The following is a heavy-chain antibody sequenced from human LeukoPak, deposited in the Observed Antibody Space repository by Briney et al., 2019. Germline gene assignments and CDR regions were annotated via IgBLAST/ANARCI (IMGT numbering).Heavy chain of an antibody. CDR3: ARADRHVVLLDY. Sequence: ASVKVSCKASGYTFTSYGISWVRQAPGQGLEWMGWISAYNGNTNYAQKLQGRVTMTTDTSTSTAYMELRSLRSDDTAVYYRARADRHVVLLDYWGQGTLVTVSS. D-gene: IGHD2-21*01. V-gene: IGHV1-18*04. J-gene: IGHJ4*02. CDR2: ISAYNGNT. CDR1: GYTFTSYG.